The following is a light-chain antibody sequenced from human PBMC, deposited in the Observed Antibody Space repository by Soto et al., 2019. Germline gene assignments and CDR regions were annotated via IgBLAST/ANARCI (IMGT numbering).Light chain of an antibody. CDR1: SSDVGSYNR. J-gene: IGLJ1*01. CDR2: EVS. V-gene: IGLV2-18*01. Sequence: QSALTQPPSVSGSPGQSVTISCTGTSSDVGSYNRVSWYQQPPGTAPKVMIYEVSNRPSGVPDRFSGSKSGNTASLTISGLQAEDEADYYCSLNISSSTYVFGTGTKLTVL. CDR3: SLNISSSTYV.